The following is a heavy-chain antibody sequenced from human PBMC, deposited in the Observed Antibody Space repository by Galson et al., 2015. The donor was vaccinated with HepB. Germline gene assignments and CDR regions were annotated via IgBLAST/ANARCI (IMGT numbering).Heavy chain of an antibody. V-gene: IGHV3-21*01. CDR3: ARNMVRGPGNPYWYFDL. J-gene: IGHJ2*01. CDR1: GFTFSSYS. Sequence: SLRLSCAASGFTFSSYSMNWVRQAPGKGLEWVSSISSSSSYIYYADSVKGRFTISRDNAKNSLYLQMNSLRAEDTAVYYCARNMVRGPGNPYWYFDLWGRGTLVTVSS. D-gene: IGHD3-10*01. CDR2: ISSSSSYI.